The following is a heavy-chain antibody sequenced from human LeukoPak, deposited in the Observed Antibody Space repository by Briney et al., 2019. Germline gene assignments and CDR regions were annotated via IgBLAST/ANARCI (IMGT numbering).Heavy chain of an antibody. V-gene: IGHV4-34*01. CDR2: INHSGST. D-gene: IGHD3-10*01. CDR1: GGSFSGYY. J-gene: IGHJ5*02. Sequence: SETLSLTCAVYGGSFSGYYWSWIRQPPGKGLEWIGEINHSGSTNYNPSLKSRVTISVDTSKNQFSLKLSSVTAADTAVYYCARASRSGGWPAARQRHWFDPGGQGTLVTVSS. CDR3: ARASRSGGWPAARQRHWFDP.